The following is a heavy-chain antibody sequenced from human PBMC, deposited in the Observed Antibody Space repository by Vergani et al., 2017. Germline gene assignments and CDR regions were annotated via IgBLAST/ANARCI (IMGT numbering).Heavy chain of an antibody. D-gene: IGHD2-2*01. V-gene: IGHV3-21*01. CDR3: ARGGGYSSSTSCPKYYFDY. CDR2: ISSSSSYI. Sequence: EVQLVESGGGLVKPGGSLRLSCAASGFTFSSYSMNWVRQAPGKGLEWVSSISSSSSYIYYADSVKGRFTISRDNAKNSLYLQMNSLRAEDTAVYYCARGGGYSSSTSCPKYYFDYWGQGTLVTVSS. CDR1: GFTFSSYS. J-gene: IGHJ4*02.